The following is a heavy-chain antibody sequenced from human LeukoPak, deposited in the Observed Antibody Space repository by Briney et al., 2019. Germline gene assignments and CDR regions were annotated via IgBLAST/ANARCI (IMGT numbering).Heavy chain of an antibody. J-gene: IGHJ5*02. D-gene: IGHD6-13*01. Sequence: GGSLRPSCASSGFTFSSYAMHWVRRAPGKGLEWLAVISYVGGNKYYADSGKARFPISRDISKNTLYLQMNSLRAEDTDVYYCARGAVVTGIAAAGTGENWFDPWGQGTLVTVSS. CDR3: ARGAVVTGIAAAGTGENWFDP. CDR2: ISYVGGNK. CDR1: GFTFSSYA. V-gene: IGHV3-30*14.